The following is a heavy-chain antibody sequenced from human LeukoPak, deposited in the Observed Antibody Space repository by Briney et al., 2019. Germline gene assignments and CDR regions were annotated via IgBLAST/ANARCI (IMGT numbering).Heavy chain of an antibody. D-gene: IGHD3-22*01. CDR2: IFYSGRT. V-gene: IGHV4-59*01. J-gene: IGHJ4*02. CDR1: GGSISSDH. CDR3: ARARASYYYDSSYFDY. Sequence: SETLSLTCTVSGGSISSDHWNWIRQPPGKGLEWIGCIFYSGRTYYNPSLKSRVTISVDLSKGQFSLKLSSVTAGDTAVYYCARARASYYYDSSYFDYWGQGTLVTVSS.